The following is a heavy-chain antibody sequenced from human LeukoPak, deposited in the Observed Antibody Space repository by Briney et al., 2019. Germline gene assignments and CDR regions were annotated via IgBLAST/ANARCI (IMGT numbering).Heavy chain of an antibody. V-gene: IGHV4-59*01. D-gene: IGHD3-22*01. CDR2: IYYSGST. CDR1: GGSISSYY. J-gene: IGHJ3*02. Sequence: SETLSLTCTVSGGSISSYYWSWIRQPPGKGLEWIGYIYYSGSTNYNPSLKSRVTISVDTSKNQFSLKPSSVTAADTAVYYCARDGRISGYYYYTDAFDIWGQGTMVTVSS. CDR3: ARDGRISGYYYYTDAFDI.